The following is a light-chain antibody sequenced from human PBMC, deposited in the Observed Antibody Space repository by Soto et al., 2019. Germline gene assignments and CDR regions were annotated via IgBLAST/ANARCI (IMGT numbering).Light chain of an antibody. Sequence: QPVLNQSPSASASLGASVKLTCTLSSGHTNYAISWHHQQPEKGPRYLMKLNSDGSHTKGDGIPDRFSGSSSGAERDLTFASIRSEDEADYFGQTGGSGMRVFGGGTKLTVL. CDR3: QTGGSGMRV. V-gene: IGLV4-69*01. CDR1: SGHTNYA. J-gene: IGLJ3*02. CDR2: LNSDGSH.